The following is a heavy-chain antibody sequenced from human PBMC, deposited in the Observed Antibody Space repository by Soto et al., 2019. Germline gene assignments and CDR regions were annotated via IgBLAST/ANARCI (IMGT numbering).Heavy chain of an antibody. CDR2: IRSKANSYAT. CDR1: GFTFSGSA. V-gene: IGHV3-73*01. J-gene: IGHJ3*02. Sequence: EVQLVESGGGLVQPGGSLKLSCAASGFTFSGSAMHWVRQASGKGLEWVGRIRSKANSYATAYAASVKGRFTISREDSKNPAYLQMNSVKAEDTAGYCCTRPAPMAAAENAFDIWGQGTMVTVSS. CDR3: TRPAPMAAAENAFDI. D-gene: IGHD6-13*01.